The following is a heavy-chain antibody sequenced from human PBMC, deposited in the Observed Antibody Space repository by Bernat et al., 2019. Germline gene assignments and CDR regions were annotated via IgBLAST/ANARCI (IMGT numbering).Heavy chain of an antibody. CDR2: IWYYGSKR. J-gene: IGHJ6*01. V-gene: IGHV3-33*01. Sequence: QVQLVESVGAVVQPGRSLRLSCAASGFTFSSYGMHWVRQAPGKGLEWVAVIWYYGSKRYYADSGKGRVTISRDNSKNTLYVPMDSLRAEGTAVYYCARDGGSLGAASYMDVWGQGTTVTVSS. D-gene: IGHD3-16*01. CDR3: ARDGGSLGAASYMDV. CDR1: GFTFSSYG.